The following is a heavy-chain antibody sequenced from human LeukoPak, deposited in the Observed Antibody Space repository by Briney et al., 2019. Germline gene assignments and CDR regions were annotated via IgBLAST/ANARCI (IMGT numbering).Heavy chain of an antibody. D-gene: IGHD6-13*01. Sequence: GGSLRPSCAASGFTFSSYSMNWVRQAPGKGLEWVSSISSSSSYIYYADSVKGRFTISRDNAKNSLYLQMNSLRAEDTAVYYCARGFSSWYHDADAFDIWGQGTMVTVSS. CDR2: ISSSSSYI. V-gene: IGHV3-21*01. CDR3: ARGFSSWYHDADAFDI. J-gene: IGHJ3*02. CDR1: GFTFSSYS.